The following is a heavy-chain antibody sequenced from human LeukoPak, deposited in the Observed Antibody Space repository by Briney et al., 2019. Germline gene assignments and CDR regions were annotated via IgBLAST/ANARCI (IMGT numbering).Heavy chain of an antibody. D-gene: IGHD5-18*01. CDR2: INHSGST. Sequence: SETLSLTCAVYGGSFSGYYWSCIRQPPGKGLEWIGEINHSGSTNYNPSLKSRVTISVDTSKNQSSLKLSSVTAADTAVYYCARGGTRDTAMAVTHLDYWGQGTLVTVSS. J-gene: IGHJ4*02. CDR3: ARGGTRDTAMAVTHLDY. V-gene: IGHV4-34*01. CDR1: GGSFSGYY.